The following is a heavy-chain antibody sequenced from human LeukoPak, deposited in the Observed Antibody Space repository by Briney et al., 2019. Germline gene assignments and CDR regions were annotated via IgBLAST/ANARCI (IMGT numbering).Heavy chain of an antibody. V-gene: IGHV3-23*01. CDR3: ARWLRSVYYFDY. D-gene: IGHD5-12*01. CDR2: ISGSGGST. Sequence: GGSLRLSCAASGFTFSSHAMSWVRQAPGKGLEWVSAISGSGGSTYYADSVKGRFTISRDNSKNTLYLQMNSLRAEDTAVYYCARWLRSVYYFDYWGQGTLVTVSS. CDR1: GFTFSSHA. J-gene: IGHJ4*02.